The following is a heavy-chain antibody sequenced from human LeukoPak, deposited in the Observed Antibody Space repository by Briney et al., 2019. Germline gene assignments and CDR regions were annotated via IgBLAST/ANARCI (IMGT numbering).Heavy chain of an antibody. Sequence: SETLSLTCTVCGGSISSSSYYWGWIRQPPGKGLEWIGSIYYSGSTYYNPSLKSRVTLSVDTSKNQFSLKLSSVTAADTAVYYCARVEGSGHYYYYYMDVWGKGTTVTVSS. CDR3: ARVEGSGHYYYYYMDV. V-gene: IGHV4-39*07. CDR1: GGSISSSSYY. CDR2: IYYSGST. J-gene: IGHJ6*03. D-gene: IGHD3-10*01.